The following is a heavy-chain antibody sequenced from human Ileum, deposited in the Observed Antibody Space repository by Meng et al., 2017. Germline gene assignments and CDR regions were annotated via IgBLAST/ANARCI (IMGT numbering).Heavy chain of an antibody. J-gene: IGHJ4*02. CDR1: VFTFGSYG. CDR2: IWYDGSNK. CDR3: VRDGPYYFDY. Sequence: QLVGAGGGAGPPGASLRTVFGASVFTFGSYGMHWVRQAPGKGLEWVAVIWYDGSNKYYADSVQGRFTISRDNSKNTLYLQMDRLGAEDTAVYHCVRDGPYYFDYWGQGSLVTVSS. D-gene: IGHD2-21*01. V-gene: IGHV3-33*08.